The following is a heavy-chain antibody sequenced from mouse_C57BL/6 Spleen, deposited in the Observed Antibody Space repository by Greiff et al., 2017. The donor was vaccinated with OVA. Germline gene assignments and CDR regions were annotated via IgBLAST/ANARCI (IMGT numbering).Heavy chain of an antibody. CDR1: GYSITSGYY. Sequence: EVQLQQSGPGLVKPSQSLSLTCSVTGYSITSGYYWNWIRQFPGNKLEWMGSISYDGSNNYNTSLKNRISITRDTSKNQLFLKLNSVTTEDTATYYCARGGDGGCYFDYWGQGTTLTVSS. D-gene: IGHD3-3*01. J-gene: IGHJ2*01. CDR2: ISYDGSN. V-gene: IGHV3-6*01. CDR3: ARGGDGGCYFDY.